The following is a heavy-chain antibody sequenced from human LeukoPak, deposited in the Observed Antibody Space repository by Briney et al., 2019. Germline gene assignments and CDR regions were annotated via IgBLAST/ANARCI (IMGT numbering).Heavy chain of an antibody. J-gene: IGHJ4*02. V-gene: IGHV4-34*01. D-gene: IGHD3-16*02. CDR1: GGSFSGYY. Sequence: SETLSLTCAVYGGSFSGYYWSWIRQPPGKGLEWIGEINHSGSTNYNPSLKSRVTISVDTSKNQFSLKLSSVTAADTGVYYCARTYDYIWGSFRSHSFDSWGQGTLVAVSS. CDR3: ARTYDYIWGSFRSHSFDS. CDR2: INHSGST.